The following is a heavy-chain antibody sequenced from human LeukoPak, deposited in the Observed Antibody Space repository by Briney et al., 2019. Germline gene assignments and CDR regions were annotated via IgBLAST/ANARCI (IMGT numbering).Heavy chain of an antibody. CDR1: GGSISSYY. D-gene: IGHD3-10*01. CDR3: ARSPYYYAADAFDI. CDR2: IYYSGDT. Sequence: SETLSLTCTVSGGSISSYYWSWIRQPPGKGLEWIGYIYYSGDTNYNPSLQSRVTVSVDTSKNQFSLKLNSVTAADTAVYYCARSPYYYAADAFDIWGQGTMVTVSS. J-gene: IGHJ3*02. V-gene: IGHV4-59*01.